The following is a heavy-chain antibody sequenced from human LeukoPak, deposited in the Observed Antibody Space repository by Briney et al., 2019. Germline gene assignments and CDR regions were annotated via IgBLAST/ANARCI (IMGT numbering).Heavy chain of an antibody. Sequence: ASVTVSCKASGYTFTGYYMHWVRQAPGQGLEWMGWINPNSGGANYAQKFQGRVTMTRDTSISTAYMELSRLRSDDTAVYYCASGLSFWSGYYNDYWGQGTLVTVSS. CDR2: INPNSGGA. V-gene: IGHV1-2*02. D-gene: IGHD3-3*01. CDR1: GYTFTGYY. J-gene: IGHJ4*02. CDR3: ASGLSFWSGYYNDY.